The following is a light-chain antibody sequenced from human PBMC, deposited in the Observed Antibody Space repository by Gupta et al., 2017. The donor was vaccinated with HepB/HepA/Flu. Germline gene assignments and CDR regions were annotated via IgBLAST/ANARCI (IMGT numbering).Light chain of an antibody. CDR3: QVWDSSSDHPFV. J-gene: IGLJ1*01. CDR2: DDS. V-gene: IGLV3-21*03. CDR1: NIGSKS. Sequence: SYVLTQPPSVSVAPGKTARINCGGNNIGSKSVHWYQQKPGQAPVLVVYDDSDRPSGIPERFSGSNSGNTTTLTISRVEAGDEADYYCQVWDSSSDHPFVFGTGTKVTVL.